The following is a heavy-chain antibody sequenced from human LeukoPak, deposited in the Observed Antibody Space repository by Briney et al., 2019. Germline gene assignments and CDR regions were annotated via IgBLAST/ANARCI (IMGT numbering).Heavy chain of an antibody. Sequence: SETLSLTCTVSGGFISSYYWSWIRQPPGKGLEWIGYIYNSGSTNYNPSLRSRVTMSVDTSKNQFSLELSSVTAADTAVYYCARGYSSGYNSGRYVDVWGKGTTVTVSS. CDR1: GGFISSYY. J-gene: IGHJ6*03. V-gene: IGHV4-59*01. D-gene: IGHD6-19*01. CDR2: IYNSGST. CDR3: ARGYSSGYNSGRYVDV.